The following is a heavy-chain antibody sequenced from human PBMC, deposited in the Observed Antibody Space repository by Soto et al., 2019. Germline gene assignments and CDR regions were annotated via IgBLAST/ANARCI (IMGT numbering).Heavy chain of an antibody. V-gene: IGHV2-26*01. Sequence: GSGPTLVNPTETLTLTCTVSGFSLSNARMGVSWIRQPPGKALEWLAHIFSNDEKSYSTSLKSRLTISKDTSKSQVVLTMTNMDPVDTATYYCARIRSRITIFGVVIIGFDYWGQGTLVTVSS. D-gene: IGHD3-3*01. J-gene: IGHJ4*02. CDR3: ARIRSRITIFGVVIIGFDY. CDR1: GFSLSNARMG. CDR2: IFSNDEK.